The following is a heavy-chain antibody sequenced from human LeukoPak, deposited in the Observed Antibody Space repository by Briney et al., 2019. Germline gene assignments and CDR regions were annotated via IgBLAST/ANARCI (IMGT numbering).Heavy chain of an antibody. CDR2: IYTSGST. CDR1: GGSISSYY. V-gene: IGHV4-4*09. D-gene: IGHD5-24*01. Sequence: SETLSLTCTVSGGSISSYYWSWIRQPPGKGLEWIGYIYTSGSTNYNPSLKSRVTISVDTSKNQFSLKLSSVTAADTAVYYCARHVSEIATILDYFDYWGQGTLVTVSS. CDR3: ARHVSEIATILDYFDY. J-gene: IGHJ4*02.